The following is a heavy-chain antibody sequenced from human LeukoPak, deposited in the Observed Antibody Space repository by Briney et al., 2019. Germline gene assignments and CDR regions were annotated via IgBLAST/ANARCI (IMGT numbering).Heavy chain of an antibody. Sequence: GGSLRLSCAASGFTFSSYWMSWVRQALGEGLEWVDNIKQDGSEKYYVDSVKGRFTISRDNAKNSLYLQLNSLRAEDTDVYYSARSPYASGWYGVGYWGQGTLVTVSS. D-gene: IGHD6-19*01. J-gene: IGHJ4*02. V-gene: IGHV3-7*01. CDR2: IKQDGSEK. CDR3: ARSPYASGWYGVGY. CDR1: GFTFSSYW.